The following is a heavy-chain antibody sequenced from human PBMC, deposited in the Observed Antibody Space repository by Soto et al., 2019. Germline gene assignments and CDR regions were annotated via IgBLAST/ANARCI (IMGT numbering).Heavy chain of an antibody. J-gene: IGHJ4*02. Sequence: GGSLRLSCAASGFTFSSYGMHWVRQAPGKGPEWVAVISYDGSNKYYADSVKGRFTIPRANSKNTLYLQMNSMRAEGTALYYCAKDLRRIAAAGTFDYWGQGTLVTVSS. D-gene: IGHD6-13*01. V-gene: IGHV3-30*18. CDR3: AKDLRRIAAAGTFDY. CDR1: GFTFSSYG. CDR2: ISYDGSNK.